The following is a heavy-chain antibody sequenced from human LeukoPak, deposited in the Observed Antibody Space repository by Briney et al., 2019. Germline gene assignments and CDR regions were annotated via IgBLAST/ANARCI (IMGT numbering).Heavy chain of an antibody. CDR3: AKGVTSSDWNYGDY. CDR1: GFTFSSYA. V-gene: IGHV3-23*01. D-gene: IGHD1-7*01. J-gene: IGHJ4*02. Sequence: GGSLRLSCAASGFTFSSYAMSWVRQAPGKGLEWVSAISGSGGSTYYADSVKGRFTISRDNSKNTLYLQMNSLRAEDTAVYYCAKGVTSSDWNYGDYWGQGTLVTVSS. CDR2: ISGSGGST.